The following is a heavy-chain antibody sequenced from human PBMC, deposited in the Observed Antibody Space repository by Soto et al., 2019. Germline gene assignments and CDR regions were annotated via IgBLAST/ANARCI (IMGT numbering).Heavy chain of an antibody. J-gene: IGHJ4*02. V-gene: IGHV3-53*01. CDR3: ARDLGHCPNGPCSARLDF. CDR1: GFTVRSTY. Sequence: GSLRISCAVSGFTVRSTYCSWVRQAPGKGLEWVSVIFRTGNTFYTDSVKGRFTISRDTSETMVYLQMTNLKAEDTAVYYCARDLGHCPNGPCSARLDFWGQGTLVT. D-gene: IGHD2-8*01. CDR2: IFRTGNT.